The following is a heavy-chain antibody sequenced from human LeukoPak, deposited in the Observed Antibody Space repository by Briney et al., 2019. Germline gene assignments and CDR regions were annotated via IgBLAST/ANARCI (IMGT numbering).Heavy chain of an antibody. CDR2: ISSSSSTI. D-gene: IGHD2-15*01. CDR3: ARARASGRSGFDY. CDR1: GLTVSSYS. J-gene: IGHJ4*02. V-gene: IGHV3-48*02. Sequence: GGSLRLSCVASGLTVSSYSMNWVRQAPGKGLEWVSYISSSSSTIYYADSVKGRFTFSRDNAKNSLDLQMNSLRDEDTAVYYCARARASGRSGFDYWGQGTLVTVSS.